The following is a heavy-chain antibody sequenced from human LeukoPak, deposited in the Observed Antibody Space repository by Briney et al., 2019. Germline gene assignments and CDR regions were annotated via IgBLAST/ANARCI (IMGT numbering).Heavy chain of an antibody. D-gene: IGHD2-21*02. Sequence: ASVKVSCKASGYTFTRYGISWVRQAPGQGLEWMGWIRAYNGNTNYAQKRQGRVTMTTDTSTSTAYMELRSLRSDDTAVYYCARVGQVVTATQGSFDYWGQGTLVTVSS. CDR1: GYTFTRYG. J-gene: IGHJ4*02. CDR3: ARVGQVVTATQGSFDY. CDR2: IRAYNGNT. V-gene: IGHV1-18*01.